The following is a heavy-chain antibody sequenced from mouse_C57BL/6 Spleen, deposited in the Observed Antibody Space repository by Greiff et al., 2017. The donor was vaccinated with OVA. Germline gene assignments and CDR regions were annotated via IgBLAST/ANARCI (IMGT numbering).Heavy chain of an antibody. J-gene: IGHJ4*01. CDR1: GYTFTDYE. V-gene: IGHV1-15*01. CDR3: TRGYYYAMDY. CDR2: IDPETGGT. Sequence: VQRVESGAELVRPGASVTLSCKASGYTFTDYEMHWVKQTPVHGLEWIGAIDPETGGTAYNQKFKGKAILTADKSSSTAYMELRSLTSEDSAVYYCTRGYYYAMDYWGQGTSVTVSS.